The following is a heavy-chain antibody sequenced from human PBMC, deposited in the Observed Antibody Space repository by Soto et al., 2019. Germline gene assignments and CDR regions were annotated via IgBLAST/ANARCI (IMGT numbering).Heavy chain of an antibody. D-gene: IGHD4-17*01. V-gene: IGHV4-59*01. Sequence: PSETLSLTCIVSGGSISNYYWSWIRQPPGKGLEWIGYIYYSGSTNYNPSLTSRVTISVDTSKNQFSLKLSSVTAADTAVYYCARDGDYDLYYYGMDVWGQGTTVTVSS. J-gene: IGHJ6*02. CDR3: ARDGDYDLYYYGMDV. CDR1: GGSISNYY. CDR2: IYYSGST.